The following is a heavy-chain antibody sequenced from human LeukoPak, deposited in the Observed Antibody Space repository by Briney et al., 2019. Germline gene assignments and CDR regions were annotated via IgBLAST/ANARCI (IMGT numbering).Heavy chain of an antibody. V-gene: IGHV4-39*07. CDR2: IYYSGTT. CDR3: ARDLAASGYPNYFDY. CDR1: GGSISSSSYY. D-gene: IGHD3-9*01. Sequence: SETLSLTCTVSGGSISSSSYYWGWIRQPPGKGLEWIGSIYYSGTTYYNPSLKSRVTISVDTSKNQFSLNLSSVTAADTAVYYCARDLAASGYPNYFDYWGQGTLVTVS. J-gene: IGHJ4*02.